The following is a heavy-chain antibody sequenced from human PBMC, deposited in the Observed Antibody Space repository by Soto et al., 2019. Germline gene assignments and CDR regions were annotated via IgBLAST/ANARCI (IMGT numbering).Heavy chain of an antibody. V-gene: IGHV3-30-3*01. J-gene: IGHJ4*02. CDR1: GFTFSSYA. CDR2: ISYDGSNK. D-gene: IGHD6-19*01. CDR3: ARSSSGWNGDY. Sequence: QVQLVESGGGVVQPGRSLRLSCAASGFTFSSYAMHWVRQAPGKGLEWVAVISYDGSNKYYADSVKGRFTISRDNSKNTLHLQMNSLRAEHTAVYSSARSSSGWNGDYWGQGTLV.